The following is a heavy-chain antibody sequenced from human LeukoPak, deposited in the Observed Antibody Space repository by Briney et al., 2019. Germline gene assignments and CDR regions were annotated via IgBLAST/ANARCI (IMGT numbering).Heavy chain of an antibody. CDR2: IHTSGST. D-gene: IGHD3-3*01. J-gene: IGHJ4*02. Sequence: SETLSLTCTVSGGSISSYYWSWIRQPAGKGLEWIGRIHTSGSTSYNPSLKSRVTMSVDTSKNQFSLKLSSVTAADTAVYYCARDLSWSGYFDYWGQGTLVTVSS. CDR3: ARDLSWSGYFDY. CDR1: GGSISSYY. V-gene: IGHV4-4*07.